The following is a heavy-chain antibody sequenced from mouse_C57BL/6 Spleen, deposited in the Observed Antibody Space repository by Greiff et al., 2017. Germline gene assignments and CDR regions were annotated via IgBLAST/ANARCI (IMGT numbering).Heavy chain of an antibody. CDR1: GFTFSSYT. CDR2: ISGGGGNT. V-gene: IGHV5-9*01. Sequence: EVMLVESGGGLVKPGGSLKLSCAASGFTFSSYTMSWVRQTPEKRLEWVGTISGGGGNTYYPDSVKGRFTISRDNAKNTLYLQMSSLRSEDTALYYCARGYYYFDYWGQGTTLTVSS. CDR3: ARGYYYFDY. D-gene: IGHD3-1*01. J-gene: IGHJ2*01.